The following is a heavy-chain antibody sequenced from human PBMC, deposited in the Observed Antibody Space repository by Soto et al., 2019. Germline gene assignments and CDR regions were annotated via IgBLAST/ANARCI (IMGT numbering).Heavy chain of an antibody. CDR2: INGGGSST. CDR1: GFSFSSYA. Sequence: GGSLRLSCASSGFSFSSYAISLVRQAPGKGLEWVSYINGGGSSTSYADSVKGRITISRDNAKNTLYLQMNSLRAEDTAVYYCARGGSYGSGSYYKPQLNYYMDVWGKGTTVTVSS. D-gene: IGHD3-10*01. V-gene: IGHV3-23*01. CDR3: ARGGSYGSGSYYKPQLNYYMDV. J-gene: IGHJ6*03.